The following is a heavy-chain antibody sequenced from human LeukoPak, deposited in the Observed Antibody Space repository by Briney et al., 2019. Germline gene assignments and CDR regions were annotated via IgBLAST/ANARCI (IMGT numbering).Heavy chain of an antibody. CDR3: ARSSVGFDY. Sequence: GGPLRLSCAASGFTFSTYWMHWVRQAPGKGLVWVSRINSDGSSTSDADFVKGRFTISRDNAKNTLYLQMNSLRAEDTAVYYCARSSVGFDYWGQGTLVTVSS. V-gene: IGHV3-74*01. CDR1: GFTFSTYW. CDR2: INSDGSST. J-gene: IGHJ4*02.